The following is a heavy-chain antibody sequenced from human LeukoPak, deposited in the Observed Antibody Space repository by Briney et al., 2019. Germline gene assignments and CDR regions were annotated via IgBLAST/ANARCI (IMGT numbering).Heavy chain of an antibody. CDR2: IKQDGSEK. V-gene: IGHV3-7*01. D-gene: IGHD6-19*01. J-gene: IGHJ6*03. CDR3: ARVYSSGWYGGSYYYYMDV. CDR1: GFTFSSYW. Sequence: PGGSLRLSCAASGFTFSSYWMSWVRQAPGKGLEWVANIKQDGSEKYYVDSVKGRFTISRDNAKNSLYLQMNSLRAEDTAVYYCARVYSSGWYGGSYYYYMDVRGKGTTVTVSS.